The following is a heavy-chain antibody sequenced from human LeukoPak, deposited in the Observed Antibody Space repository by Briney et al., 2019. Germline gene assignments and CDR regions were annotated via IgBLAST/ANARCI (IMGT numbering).Heavy chain of an antibody. CDR2: INSDGSST. D-gene: IGHD4-11*01. J-gene: IGHJ5*02. Sequence: GGSLRLSCAASGFTFSSYWMHWVRQAPGKGLVWVSRINSDGSSTSYADSVKGRFTISRDYAKNTLYLQMNSLRAEDTAVYYCARDTSPYSNSGDNWFDPWGQGTLVTVSS. V-gene: IGHV3-74*01. CDR1: GFTFSSYW. CDR3: ARDTSPYSNSGDNWFDP.